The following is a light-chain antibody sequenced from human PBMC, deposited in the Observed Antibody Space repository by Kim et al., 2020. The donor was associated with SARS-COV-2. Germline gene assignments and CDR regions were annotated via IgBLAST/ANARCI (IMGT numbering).Light chain of an antibody. CDR3: QQYDKLPCT. V-gene: IGKV1-33*01. J-gene: IGKJ2*02. Sequence: DIQMTQSPSSLSASVGDRVTITCQASQDISNYLNWYQQKPGKAPKLLIYDASNLETGVPSRFSGSGSGTDFTFTISSLQPEDIATYYCQQYDKLPCTFGQGTK. CDR1: QDISNY. CDR2: DAS.